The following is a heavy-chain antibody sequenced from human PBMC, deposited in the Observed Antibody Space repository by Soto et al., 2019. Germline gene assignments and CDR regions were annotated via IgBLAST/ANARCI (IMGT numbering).Heavy chain of an antibody. CDR3: ARVNIINMIVLGLDS. Sequence: QVQLQESGPGLVKPSQTLSLTCTVSGGSISSGSYYWSWSRQRPGQGLEWIGYISYSGSTYYNPSLKSRLTSSAVTSKNQFALNLSYVTAADPAVYYWARVNIINMIVLGLDSWGQVTLVTVSS. V-gene: IGHV4-31*03. D-gene: IGHD3-22*01. J-gene: IGHJ4*02. CDR2: ISYSGST. CDR1: GGSISSGSYY.